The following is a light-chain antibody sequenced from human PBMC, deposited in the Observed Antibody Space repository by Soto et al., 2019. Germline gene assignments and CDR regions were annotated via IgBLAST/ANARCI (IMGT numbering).Light chain of an antibody. Sequence: IVMTQSPDILSVPPGGRATLSCRASESIRSDLAWYQQKPGQAARLLIFGGSIRAADIPGRFSGSGSGTEFTLTTATLQSEDFAVYYCQQYHDWPTITFGQGTRLEIK. CDR1: ESIRSD. CDR3: QQYHDWPTIT. CDR2: GGS. J-gene: IGKJ5*01. V-gene: IGKV3-15*01.